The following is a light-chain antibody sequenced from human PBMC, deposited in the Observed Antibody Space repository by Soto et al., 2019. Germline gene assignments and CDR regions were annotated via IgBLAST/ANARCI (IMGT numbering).Light chain of an antibody. J-gene: IGKJ3*01. Sequence: EIVMTQSPATLSVSPGERATLSCRASQSVSSNLAWYQQKPGQAPRLLIYGASTRATGVPARFRGSGSGTEFTLTISSLQSEDFAVYYCQQYNNWPFTFGPGTKVEI. CDR1: QSVSSN. CDR2: GAS. CDR3: QQYNNWPFT. V-gene: IGKV3-15*01.